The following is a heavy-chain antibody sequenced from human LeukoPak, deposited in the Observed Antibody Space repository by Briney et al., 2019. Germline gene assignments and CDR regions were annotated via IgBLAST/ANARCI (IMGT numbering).Heavy chain of an antibody. Sequence: SETLSLTCTVSGGSISSGDYYWSWIRQPPGKGLEWIGYIYYSGSTYYNPSLKSRVTISVDTSKNQFSLKLSSVTAADTAVYYCARGETTVTTFDYWGQGTLVTVSS. CDR1: GGSISSGDYY. V-gene: IGHV4-30-4*01. D-gene: IGHD4-17*01. CDR3: ARGETTVTTFDY. J-gene: IGHJ4*02. CDR2: IYYSGST.